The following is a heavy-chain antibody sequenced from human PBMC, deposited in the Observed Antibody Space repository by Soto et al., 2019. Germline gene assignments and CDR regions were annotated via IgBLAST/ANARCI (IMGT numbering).Heavy chain of an antibody. V-gene: IGHV4-4*02. D-gene: IGHD2-2*01. J-gene: IGHJ6*01. CDR1: GGSISSSNW. CDR2: IYHSGST. CDR3: ARQTSYAYDELGL. Sequence: SETRSCTCAVSGGSISSSNWWSWVRQPPGKGLERIGEIYHSGSTNYNPSLKSRGIISIDTSKNQFSLRLRSETSPDTSVHDCARQTSYAYDELGLWEQGAMVAASS.